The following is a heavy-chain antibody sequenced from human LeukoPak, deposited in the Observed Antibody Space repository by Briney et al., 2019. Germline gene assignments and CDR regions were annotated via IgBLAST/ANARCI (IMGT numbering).Heavy chain of an antibody. CDR2: ISYDGSNK. D-gene: IGHD1-1*01. V-gene: IGHV3-30*03. CDR3: TRWGRLGLERRRAFDI. Sequence: GGSLRLSCAASGFTFSSYGMHWVRQAPGKGLEWVAVISYDGSNKYYADSVKGRFTISRDNSKNTLYLQMSSLRAEDTAVYYCTRWGRLGLERRRAFDIWGQGTMVTVSS. J-gene: IGHJ3*02. CDR1: GFTFSSYG.